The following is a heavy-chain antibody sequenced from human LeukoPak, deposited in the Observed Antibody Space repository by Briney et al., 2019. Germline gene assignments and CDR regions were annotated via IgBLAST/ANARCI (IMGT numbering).Heavy chain of an antibody. CDR1: GASITIGAESYH. V-gene: IGHV4-39*07. Sequence: PSETLSLTCAVSGASITIGAESYHWGWIRQPPGKGLEWIGTIYYTGISYYNPSLESRVTSPLDTSKNQFSLTPNSVTAADTAVYYCVRADYNGGNPGSFDIWGRGTMVTVSS. D-gene: IGHD2-8*01. CDR3: VRADYNGGNPGSFDI. J-gene: IGHJ3*02. CDR2: IYYTGIS.